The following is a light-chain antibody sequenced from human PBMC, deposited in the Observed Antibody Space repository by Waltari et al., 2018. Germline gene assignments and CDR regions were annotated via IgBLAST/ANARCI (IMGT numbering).Light chain of an antibody. CDR2: EAS. CDR1: QYIDKY. J-gene: IGKJ3*01. Sequence: DMQMTQSPSSLSAFVGDRVSITCRASQYIDKYLNWYKQNPGKAPKLLIFEASILQGWVPSRFSGSGSVTDFTLTISSLQPEDFGTYYCQQSYITPFTFGPGTKVDVK. V-gene: IGKV1-39*01. CDR3: QQSYITPFT.